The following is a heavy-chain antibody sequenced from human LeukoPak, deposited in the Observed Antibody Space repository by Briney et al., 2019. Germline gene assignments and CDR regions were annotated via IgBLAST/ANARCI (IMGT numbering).Heavy chain of an antibody. Sequence: GGSLRLSCAAAGFTFSNYAMTWVRQAPGKGLEWVGHINQDGSAEDYVKGRFTISRDNANKFSFLQMNSLRAEDTAVYYCAKDKSWNVCDYWGRGTLVTVSS. V-gene: IGHV3-7*01. CDR3: AKDKSWNVCDY. D-gene: IGHD1-1*01. J-gene: IGHJ4*02. CDR1: GFTFSNYA. CDR2: INQDGSAE.